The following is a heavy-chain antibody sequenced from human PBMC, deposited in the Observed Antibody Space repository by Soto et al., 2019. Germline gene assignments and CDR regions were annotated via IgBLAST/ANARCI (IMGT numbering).Heavy chain of an antibody. CDR1: GGSFSGYY. Sequence: QVQLQQWGAGLLKPSETLSLTCAVYGGSFSGYYWSWIGQPPGKGLEWIGEINHSGSTNYNPSLKSRVTISVDTSKNQSSLKLSSVTAADTAVYYCARGGYYDSSGYSPYGMDVWGQGTTVTVSS. CDR2: INHSGST. D-gene: IGHD3-22*01. V-gene: IGHV4-34*01. J-gene: IGHJ6*02. CDR3: ARGGYYDSSGYSPYGMDV.